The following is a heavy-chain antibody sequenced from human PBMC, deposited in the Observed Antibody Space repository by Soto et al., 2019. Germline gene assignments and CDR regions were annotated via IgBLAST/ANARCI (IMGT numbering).Heavy chain of an antibody. CDR1: GGTFSSYA. J-gene: IGHJ6*02. CDR3: ARVFGSIAAAGTGLSGMDV. V-gene: IGHV1-69*13. D-gene: IGHD6-13*01. CDR2: IIPIFGTA. Sequence: SVKVSCKASGGTFSSYAISWVRQAPGQGLEWMGGIIPIFGTANYAQKFQGRVTITADESTSTAYMELSSLRSEDTAVYYCARVFGSIAAAGTGLSGMDVWGQGTTVTVSS.